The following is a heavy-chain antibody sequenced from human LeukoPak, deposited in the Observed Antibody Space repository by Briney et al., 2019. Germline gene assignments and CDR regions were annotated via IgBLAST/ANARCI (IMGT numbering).Heavy chain of an antibody. CDR2: IYYSGST. V-gene: IGHV4-30-4*01. Sequence: SETLSLTCTVSGGSLSSGDYYWSWIRQPPGKGLEWIGYIYYSGSTYYNPSLKSRVTISVDTSKNQFSLKLSSVTAADTAVYYCARVPDGYGQGDYFDYWGQGTLVTVSS. D-gene: IGHD5-18*01. J-gene: IGHJ4*02. CDR3: ARVPDGYGQGDYFDY. CDR1: GGSLSSGDYY.